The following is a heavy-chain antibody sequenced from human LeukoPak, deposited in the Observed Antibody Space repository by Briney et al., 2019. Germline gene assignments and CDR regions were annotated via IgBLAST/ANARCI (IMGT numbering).Heavy chain of an antibody. CDR1: GFTVSSNY. D-gene: IGHD5-18*01. J-gene: IGHJ4*02. V-gene: IGHV3-66*01. Sequence: GGSLRLSCAASGFTVSSNYMSWVRQAPGKGLEWVSVIYSGGSTYYADSVKGRFTISRDNSKNTLYLQMNSLRAEDTAEYYCARDTPQLSTTDDYWGQGTLVTVSS. CDR3: ARDTPQLSTTDDY. CDR2: IYSGGST.